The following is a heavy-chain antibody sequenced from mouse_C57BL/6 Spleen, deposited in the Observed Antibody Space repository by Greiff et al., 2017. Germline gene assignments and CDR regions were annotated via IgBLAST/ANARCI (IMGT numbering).Heavy chain of an antibody. CDR2: IDPSDSYT. V-gene: IGHV1-69*01. D-gene: IGHD2-2*01. Sequence: QVQLQQPGAELVMPGASVKLSCKASGYTFTSYWMHWVKQRPGQGLEWIGEIDPSDSYTNYNQKFKGKSTLTVDKSSSTAYMQLSSLTSEDSAVYYCARYGYDAWFAYWGQGTLVTVSA. CDR3: ARYGYDAWFAY. CDR1: GYTFTSYW. J-gene: IGHJ3*01.